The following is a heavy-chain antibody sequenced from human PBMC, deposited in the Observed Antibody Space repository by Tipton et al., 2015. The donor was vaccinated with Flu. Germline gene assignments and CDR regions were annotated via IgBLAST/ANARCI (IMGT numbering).Heavy chain of an antibody. V-gene: IGHV4-4*07. Sequence: TLSLTCNVSGDTISGNYWSWIRQPVGQGLEWIGRIYGTENTAYNPSLKSRVTVSGDTSKNQISLRMTSVTAADTAVYYCVRDRVVCGGGGCYESFDYWGQGTEATVSS. D-gene: IGHD2-15*01. CDR2: IYGTENT. CDR3: VRDRVVCGGGGCYESFDY. CDR1: GDTISGNY. J-gene: IGHJ4*02.